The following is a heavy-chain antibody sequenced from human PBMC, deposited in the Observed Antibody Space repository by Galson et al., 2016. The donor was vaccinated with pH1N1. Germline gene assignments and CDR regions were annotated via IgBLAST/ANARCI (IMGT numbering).Heavy chain of an antibody. V-gene: IGHV3-7*03. CDR2: IKEDGSAK. CDR1: GFTFNRYW. CDR3: GRLAAAGHSEYFQH. D-gene: IGHD6-13*01. Sequence: SLRLSCAASGFTFNRYWMHWVRQAPGKGLEWVANIKEDGSAKYYVDSVKGRFTISRDNARDSLYLQMSSLKASDTAMYYCGRLAAAGHSEYFQHWGQGTLVTVSS. J-gene: IGHJ1*01.